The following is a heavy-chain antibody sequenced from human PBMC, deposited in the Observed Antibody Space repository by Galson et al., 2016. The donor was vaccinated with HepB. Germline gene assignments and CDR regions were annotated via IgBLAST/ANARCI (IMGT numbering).Heavy chain of an antibody. Sequence: SLRLSCAASGFTFSNYNMNWVRQAPGKGLEWVSYIRSSSSIKYYTNSVKGRFTISRDNAKNSLFLQMNSLRDEDTAVYYCATLGSYSGSFQSYGLDVWGQGTMVTVSS. CDR3: ATLGSYSGSFQSYGLDV. D-gene: IGHD1-26*01. V-gene: IGHV3-48*02. CDR2: IRSSSSIK. J-gene: IGHJ6*02. CDR1: GFTFSNYN.